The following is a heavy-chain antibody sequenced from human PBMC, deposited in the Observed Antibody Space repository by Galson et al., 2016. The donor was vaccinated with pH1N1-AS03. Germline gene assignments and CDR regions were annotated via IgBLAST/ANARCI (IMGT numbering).Heavy chain of an antibody. V-gene: IGHV1-46*03. J-gene: IGHJ6*02. CDR3: ARGEEAYYYDTTDINRGYYYGLDV. Sequence: SVKVSCKASGYTLTSYYMHWVRQAPGQGLEWMGIINPFGGTTSYAQKLQGRVTMTRDTSTSTVYMQLSSLRSEDTAVYYCARGEEAYYYDTTDINRGYYYGLDVWGQGTTVTVS. CDR1: GYTLTSYY. CDR2: INPFGGTT. D-gene: IGHD3-22*01.